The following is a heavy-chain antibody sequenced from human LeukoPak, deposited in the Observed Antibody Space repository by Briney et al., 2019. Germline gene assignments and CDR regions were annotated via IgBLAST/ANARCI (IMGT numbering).Heavy chain of an antibody. J-gene: IGHJ4*02. CDR1: GLTVSSNY. Sequence: PGGSLRLSCAASGLTVSSNYMSWVRQAPGKGLEWVSVIYSGGSTYYADSVKGRFTISRDNSKNTLYLQMNSLRAEDTAVYYCARDKWGAVAGLDYWGQGTLVTVSS. V-gene: IGHV3-53*01. CDR2: IYSGGST. D-gene: IGHD6-19*01. CDR3: ARDKWGAVAGLDY.